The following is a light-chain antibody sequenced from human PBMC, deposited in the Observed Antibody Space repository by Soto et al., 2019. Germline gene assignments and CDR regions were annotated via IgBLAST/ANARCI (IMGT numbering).Light chain of an antibody. CDR2: GAS. CDR3: QQYGSSSYT. CDR1: QSVSSSY. V-gene: IGKV3-20*01. Sequence: EIVLTQSPGTLSLSPGERATLSCRASQSVSSSYLAWYQQKPGQAPRLLIYGASGRATGIPDRFSVSGSGTDFTLTISRLEPEDFAVYYCQQYGSSSYTFGQGTKLEIK. J-gene: IGKJ2*01.